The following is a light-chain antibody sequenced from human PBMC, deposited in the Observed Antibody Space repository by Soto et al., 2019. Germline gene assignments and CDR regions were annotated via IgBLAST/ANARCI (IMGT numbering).Light chain of an antibody. Sequence: QSALTQPASVSGSPGQSITISCTGTSSDIGSSNLVSWYQQHPGKAPKLIIYEVNKRPSGVSNRFSGSKSGNTASLTISGLQAEDEADYYCCSFAGTFTLWVFGGGTKVTVL. CDR3: CSFAGTFTLWV. J-gene: IGLJ3*02. V-gene: IGLV2-23*02. CDR2: EVN. CDR1: SSDIGSSNL.